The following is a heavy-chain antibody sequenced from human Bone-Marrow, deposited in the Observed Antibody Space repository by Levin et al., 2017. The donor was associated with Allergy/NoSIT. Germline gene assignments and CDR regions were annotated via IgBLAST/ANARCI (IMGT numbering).Heavy chain of an antibody. V-gene: IGHV3-11*05. J-gene: IGHJ4*02. Sequence: GESLKISCAASGFTFSDYYMSWIRQAPGKGLEWVSYISSSSSYTNYADSVKGRFTISRDNAKNSLYLQMNSLRAEDTAVYYCARAPPWYSSGWYYYFDYWGQGTLVTVSS. CDR1: GFTFSDYY. CDR2: ISSSSSYT. D-gene: IGHD6-19*01. CDR3: ARAPPWYSSGWYYYFDY.